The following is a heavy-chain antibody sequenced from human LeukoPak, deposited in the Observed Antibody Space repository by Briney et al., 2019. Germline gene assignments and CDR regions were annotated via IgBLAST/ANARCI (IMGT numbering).Heavy chain of an antibody. V-gene: IGHV4-61*05. CDR3: ARGGDYKSTLFDY. CDR2: ISSGGST. J-gene: IGHJ4*02. CDR1: GGSISSSNYY. D-gene: IGHD5-12*01. Sequence: SETLSLTCTVSGGSISSSNYYWGWIRQPPGKELEWIGYISSGGSTNYNPSLKSRVTISIDTSKNQFSLKLTSATAADTAVYYCARGGDYKSTLFDYWGQGTLVTVSS.